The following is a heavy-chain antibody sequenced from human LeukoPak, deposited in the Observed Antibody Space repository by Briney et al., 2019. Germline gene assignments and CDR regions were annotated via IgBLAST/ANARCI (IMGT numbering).Heavy chain of an antibody. Sequence: SETLSFTCTVSGGSISNYYWSWLRQPPGKVLEWIGFIYYSAGTNYNPSLKSRLTISVDTSMNQFPLNLTPVTAADTAVYYCARTPRPGVWTGYYVWFDPWGQGTLVTVSS. CDR2: IYYSAGT. D-gene: IGHD3/OR15-3a*01. J-gene: IGHJ5*02. CDR1: GGSISNYY. CDR3: ARTPRPGVWTGYYVWFDP. V-gene: IGHV4-59*01.